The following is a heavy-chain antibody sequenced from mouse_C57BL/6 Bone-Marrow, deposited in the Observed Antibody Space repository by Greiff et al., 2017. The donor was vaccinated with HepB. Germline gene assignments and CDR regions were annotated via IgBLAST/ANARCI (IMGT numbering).Heavy chain of an antibody. Sequence: EVQLVESGGGLVQPGGSMKLSCAASGFTFSDAWMDWVRQSPEKGLEWVAEIRNKANNHATYYAESVKGRFTISRDDSKSSVYLQMNSLRADDTGIYYCTRGGSNYDWFAYWGQGTLVTVSA. V-gene: IGHV6-6*01. CDR1: GFTFSDAW. J-gene: IGHJ3*01. CDR2: IRNKANNHAT. D-gene: IGHD2-5*01. CDR3: TRGGSNYDWFAY.